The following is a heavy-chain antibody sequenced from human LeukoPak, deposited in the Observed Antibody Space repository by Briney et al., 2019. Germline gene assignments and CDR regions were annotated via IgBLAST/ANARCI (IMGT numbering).Heavy chain of an antibody. J-gene: IGHJ4*02. V-gene: IGHV3-23*01. CDR3: AKGNDFWSGYWRGTYYFDY. Sequence: GGSLRLSCAASGFTFSSYAMSWVRQAPGKGLEWVSAISGSGGSTYYADSVKGRFTISRDNSKNTLYLQMNSLRAEDTAVYYCAKGNDFWSGYWRGTYYFDYWGQGTLVTVSS. CDR2: ISGSGGST. CDR1: GFTFSSYA. D-gene: IGHD3-3*01.